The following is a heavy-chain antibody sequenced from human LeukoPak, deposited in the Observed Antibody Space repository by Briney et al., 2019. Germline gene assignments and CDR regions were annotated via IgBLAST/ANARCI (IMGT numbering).Heavy chain of an antibody. CDR2: ISGSEGST. Sequence: GGSLRLSCAAPGFTFSSYVMSWVRQAPGKGLEWVSAISGSEGSTYHADSVKGRFTISRDNSKNTLYLQMNSLRAEDTAIYYCAKGSAASRPYYFDYWGQGTLVTVSS. CDR1: GFTFSSYV. D-gene: IGHD6-13*01. CDR3: AKGSAASRPYYFDY. V-gene: IGHV3-23*01. J-gene: IGHJ4*02.